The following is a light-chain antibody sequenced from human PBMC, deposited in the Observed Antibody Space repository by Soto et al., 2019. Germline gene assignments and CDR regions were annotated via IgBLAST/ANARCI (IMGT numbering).Light chain of an antibody. CDR1: SSDVGGYNY. Sequence: QSALTQPASVSGSPGQSITISCTGTSSDVGGYNYVSWYQQHPGEAPKLMIYEVSNRPSGVSNRFSGSKSGNTASLTISGLQAEDEADYYCCSYTSSNTWVFGGGTKLTVL. CDR2: EVS. V-gene: IGLV2-14*01. J-gene: IGLJ3*02. CDR3: CSYTSSNTWV.